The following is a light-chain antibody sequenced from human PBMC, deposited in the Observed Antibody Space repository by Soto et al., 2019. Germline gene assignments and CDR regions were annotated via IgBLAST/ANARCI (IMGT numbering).Light chain of an antibody. CDR3: GTWDSRLTTFV. CDR1: SSTIGNNY. CDR2: DNN. J-gene: IGLJ1*01. V-gene: IGLV1-51*01. Sequence: QAVLTQPPSVSAAPGQTVTISCSGSSSTIGNNYVSWYQQVPGVAPKLLIFDNNKRPSGIRARFSGSKSGTSATLAITGLQTGDEADYYCGTWDSRLTTFVFGTGTKVTVL.